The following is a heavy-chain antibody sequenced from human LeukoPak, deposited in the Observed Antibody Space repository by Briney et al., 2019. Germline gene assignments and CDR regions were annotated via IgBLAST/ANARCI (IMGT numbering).Heavy chain of an antibody. CDR1: GGSISSSSYY. V-gene: IGHV4-39*07. Sequence: PSETLSLTCTVSGGSISSSSYYWGWIRQPPGKGLEWIGSIYYSGSTYYNPSLKSRVTISVDTSKNQFSLKLSSVTAADTAVYYCARVTTTMVRQLGAAQFDYWGQGTLVTVSS. J-gene: IGHJ4*02. CDR2: IYYSGST. D-gene: IGHD3-10*01. CDR3: ARVTTTMVRQLGAAQFDY.